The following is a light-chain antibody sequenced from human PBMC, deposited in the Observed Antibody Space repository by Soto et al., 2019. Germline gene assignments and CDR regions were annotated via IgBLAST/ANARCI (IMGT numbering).Light chain of an antibody. V-gene: IGKV3-11*01. CDR2: AAS. CDR1: RSVGNN. CDR3: QQHADWPLT. Sequence: EIVLTQSPATLSVSPGERATLSCRASRSVGNNLPWYQKKPGQAPGLPHYAASPRATCNPARFRGRGFGKGLTLNISSLEPEDFAVYYCQQHADWPLTFGGGTKVDIK. J-gene: IGKJ4*01.